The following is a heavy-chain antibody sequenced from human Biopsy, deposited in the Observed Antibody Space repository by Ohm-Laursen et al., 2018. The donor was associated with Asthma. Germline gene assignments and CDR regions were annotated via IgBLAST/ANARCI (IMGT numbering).Heavy chain of an antibody. V-gene: IGHV3-9*01. Sequence: SLGLSCAASGFKFDEYTMHWVRQAPGKGLAWVSGISWNSATIGYADSVEGRFTISRDNTKNSVLLHMDSLRPEDTAFYYCAKVRSDWIITESFDYWGQGVLVTVSS. CDR3: AKVRSDWIITESFDY. CDR2: ISWNSATI. D-gene: IGHD1-1*01. J-gene: IGHJ4*02. CDR1: GFKFDEYT.